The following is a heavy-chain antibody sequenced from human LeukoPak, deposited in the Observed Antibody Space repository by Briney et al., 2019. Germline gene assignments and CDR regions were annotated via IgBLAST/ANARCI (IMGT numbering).Heavy chain of an antibody. CDR2: IYHNGNT. Sequence: SETLSLTCAVSGGSISSGGYSWSWIRQPPGRGLEWIGYIYHNGNTYYSPSLKSRVTISVDRSKNQLSLKLSSVTAADTAMYYCASGGYSYGFDYWGQGTLVTVSS. V-gene: IGHV4-30-2*01. D-gene: IGHD5-18*01. J-gene: IGHJ4*02. CDR1: GGSISSGGYS. CDR3: ASGGYSYGFDY.